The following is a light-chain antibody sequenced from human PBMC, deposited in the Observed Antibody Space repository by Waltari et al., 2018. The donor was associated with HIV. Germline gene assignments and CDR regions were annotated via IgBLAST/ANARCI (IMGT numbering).Light chain of an antibody. J-gene: IGLJ2*01. CDR1: SLRTFY. CDR3: NSRDSSVNDVF. CDR2: GKN. Sequence: SSELTQDPTVSVALGHSVTITCRGDSLRTFYASWYQQKPGQAPILVIYGKNYRPSGIPDRFSGSSSGNTASLTITGAQAEDEAEYFCNSRDSSVNDVFFGGGTKLTVL. V-gene: IGLV3-19*01.